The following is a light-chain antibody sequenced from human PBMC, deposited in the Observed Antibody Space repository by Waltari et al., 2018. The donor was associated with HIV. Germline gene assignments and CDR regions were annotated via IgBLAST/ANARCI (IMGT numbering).Light chain of an antibody. V-gene: IGLV2-23*02. CDR3: CSYAGSSTFRV. Sequence: SALTQPASVSGCPGPAKTIAYTVTSGGVRSYNIVSCYQQHPGKAPKLMIYEVSKRPSVVSNLFSGSKSGNTASLTISVLQAEDEADYYCCSYAGSSTFRVFGGGTKLSVL. CDR2: EVS. J-gene: IGLJ3*02. CDR1: SGGVRSYNI.